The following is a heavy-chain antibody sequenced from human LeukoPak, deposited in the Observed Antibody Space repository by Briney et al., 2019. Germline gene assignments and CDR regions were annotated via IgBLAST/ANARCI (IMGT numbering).Heavy chain of an antibody. J-gene: IGHJ5*02. CDR3: ARDRRSTGLNWFDP. CDR2: IYTSGST. V-gene: IGHV4-4*07. D-gene: IGHD5-24*01. Sequence: SETLSLTCTVSGGSISSYYWSWIRQPAGKGLEWIGRIYTSGSTNYNPSLKSRVTMSVDTSKNQFSLKLSSVTAADTAVYYCARDRRSTGLNWFDPWGQGTLVTVSS. CDR1: GGSISSYY.